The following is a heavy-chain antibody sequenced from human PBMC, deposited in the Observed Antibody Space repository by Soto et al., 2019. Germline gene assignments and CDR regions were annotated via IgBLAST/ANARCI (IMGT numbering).Heavy chain of an antibody. Sequence: GGSLRLSCAASGFTFSSYGMHWVRQAPGKGLEWVAVISYDGSNKYYADSVKGRFTISRDNSKNTLYLQMNSLRAEDTAVYYCAKCRRYYDFWSGHFDYGMDVWGQGTTVTVSS. V-gene: IGHV3-30*18. J-gene: IGHJ6*02. CDR1: GFTFSSYG. CDR2: ISYDGSNK. D-gene: IGHD3-3*01. CDR3: AKCRRYYDFWSGHFDYGMDV.